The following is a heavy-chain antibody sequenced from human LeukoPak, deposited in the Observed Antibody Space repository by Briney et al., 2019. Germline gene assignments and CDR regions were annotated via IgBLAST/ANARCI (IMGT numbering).Heavy chain of an antibody. CDR1: GDSITNNNYY. CDR3: ARHSTFFGVVIIKGRVRGPFDY. Sequence: SETLSLTCTVSGDSITNNNYYWGWIRQPPGKGLEWIVSIHNGGSTYYNPSLKSRVTISVDTSKNQFSLKLSSVTAADTAVYYCARHSTFFGVVIIKGRVRGPFDYWGQGTLVTVSS. CDR2: IHNGGST. J-gene: IGHJ4*02. D-gene: IGHD3-3*01. V-gene: IGHV4-39*01.